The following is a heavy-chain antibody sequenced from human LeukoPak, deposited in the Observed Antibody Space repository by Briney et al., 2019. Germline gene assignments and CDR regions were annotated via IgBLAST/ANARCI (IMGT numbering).Heavy chain of an antibody. J-gene: IGHJ4*02. V-gene: IGHV4-34*01. CDR2: INHSGST. CDR3: ARLGMVRGVIVPPV. Sequence: KSSETLSLTCAVYGGSFSGYYWNWIRQPPGKGLEWIGEINHSGSTNYNPSLKSRVTISIDTSKNQLSLKLRSVTAADTAVYYCARLGMVRGVIVPPVWGQGTLVTVSS. CDR1: GGSFSGYY. D-gene: IGHD3-10*01.